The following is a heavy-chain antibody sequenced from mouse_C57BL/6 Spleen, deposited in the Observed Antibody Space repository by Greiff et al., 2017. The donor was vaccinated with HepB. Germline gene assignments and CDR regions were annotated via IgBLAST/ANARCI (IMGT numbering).Heavy chain of an antibody. V-gene: IGHV14-3*01. J-gene: IGHJ3*01. Sequence: EVQLQQSVAELVRPGASVKLSCTASGFNIKNTYMHWVKQRPEPGLERIGRIAPATGNTKYRPKFQGKATITAETSSNTTYLQLSSLTSEDTAIYYRARNYGSSYPFAYWGQGTLVTVSA. CDR3: ARNYGSSYPFAY. CDR1: GFNIKNTY. D-gene: IGHD1-1*01. CDR2: IAPATGNT.